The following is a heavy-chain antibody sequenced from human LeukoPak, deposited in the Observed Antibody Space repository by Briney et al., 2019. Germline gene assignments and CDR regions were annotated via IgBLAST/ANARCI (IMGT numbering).Heavy chain of an antibody. V-gene: IGHV1-2*02. CDR1: GYTFTGYY. Sequence: ASVKVSCKASGYTFTGYYIDWVRQAPGQGLEWMGWITPNSGGTKYGQKFQGRVTMTRDTSISTAYMELSSLRSEDTAVYYCATYMVRGVIRFDYWGQGTLVTVSS. D-gene: IGHD3-10*01. J-gene: IGHJ4*02. CDR3: ATYMVRGVIRFDY. CDR2: ITPNSGGT.